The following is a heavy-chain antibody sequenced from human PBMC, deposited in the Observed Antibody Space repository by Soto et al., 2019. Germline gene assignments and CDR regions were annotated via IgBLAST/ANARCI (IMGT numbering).Heavy chain of an antibody. CDR2: IIPILGIA. CDR3: ARDQETVSCFYY. V-gene: IGHV1-69*08. Sequence: QVQLVQSGAGVKKPGSSVKVSCTASAGTFSSYTISWVRQAPGQGLEWMGRIIPILGIANYAQKFQGRVTITADKSTSTAYMEQSSLSSEDTAVHYCARDQETVSCFYYWGQGTLVTVSS. J-gene: IGHJ4*02. D-gene: IGHD4-17*01. CDR1: AGTFSSYT.